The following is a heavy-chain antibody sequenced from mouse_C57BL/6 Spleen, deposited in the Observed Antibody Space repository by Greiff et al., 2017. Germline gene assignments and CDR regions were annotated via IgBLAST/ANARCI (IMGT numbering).Heavy chain of an antibody. CDR2: IYPGNSDT. Sequence: VQLQQSGTVLARPGASVKMSCKTSGYTFTSYGMHWVKQRPGQGLEWIGAIYPGNSDTCYNQKLKGKSRLTAVTSASTAYRELSSLTNEEYAVYYCGREDGYDYWGQGTTLTVSS. V-gene: IGHV1-5*01. J-gene: IGHJ2*01. D-gene: IGHD2-3*01. CDR3: GREDGYDY. CDR1: GYTFTSYG.